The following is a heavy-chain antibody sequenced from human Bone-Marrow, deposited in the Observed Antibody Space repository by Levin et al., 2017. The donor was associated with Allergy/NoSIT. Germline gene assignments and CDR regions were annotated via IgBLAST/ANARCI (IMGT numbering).Heavy chain of an antibody. CDR2: TSYDGTTT. V-gene: IGHV3-48*03. Sequence: GGSLRLSCVVSGFTFSSYEMGWVRQAPGKGLEWVSYTSYDGTTTYYADSVKGRFIISRHNPKNSLFLQMKSLRAEDTAVYYCARRATLTYHAFDVWGQGTMVTVSS. CDR3: ARRATLTYHAFDV. J-gene: IGHJ3*01. CDR1: GFTFSSYE. D-gene: IGHD5-12*01.